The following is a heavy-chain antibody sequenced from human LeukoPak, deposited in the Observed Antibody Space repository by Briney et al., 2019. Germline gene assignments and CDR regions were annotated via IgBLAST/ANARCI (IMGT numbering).Heavy chain of an antibody. CDR3: ARDRPYYDFWSGSHA. Sequence: SVKVSCKASGGTFSSYAISWVRQAPGQGLEWMGGIIPIFGTANYAQKFQGRVTITTDESTSTAYMELSSLRSEDTAVYYCARDRPYYDFWSGSHAWGQGTLVTVSS. CDR1: GGTFSSYA. V-gene: IGHV1-69*05. D-gene: IGHD3-3*01. J-gene: IGHJ5*02. CDR2: IIPIFGTA.